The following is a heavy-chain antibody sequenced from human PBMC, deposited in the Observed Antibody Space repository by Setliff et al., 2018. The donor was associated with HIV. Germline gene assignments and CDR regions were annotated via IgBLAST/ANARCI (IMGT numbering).Heavy chain of an antibody. Sequence: ASVKVSCKASGYAFTGYYLHWVRQAPGQGLEWMGWINAGTGNTKYSQNFQGRVTFSRDTSASTAYMELSSLRSEDTAVYYCGRSETRDSRGLYYWGQGTLVTVSS. D-gene: IGHD3-22*01. V-gene: IGHV1-3*01. CDR1: GYAFTGYY. J-gene: IGHJ4*02. CDR3: GRSETRDSRGLYY. CDR2: INAGTGNT.